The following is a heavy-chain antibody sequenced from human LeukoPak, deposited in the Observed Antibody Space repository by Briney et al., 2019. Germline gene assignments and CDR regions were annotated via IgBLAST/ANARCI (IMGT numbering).Heavy chain of an antibody. CDR2: IYYSGST. CDR1: GASISSSDYY. D-gene: IGHD3-10*01. Sequence: SETLSLTCTVSGASISSSDYYWGWIRQPPGKGLEWIGNIYYSGSTYYTPSLKSRVTISLDTSKNQFSLKLKNVTAADTAVYHCASGSGFGYWGQGTLVTVSS. J-gene: IGHJ4*02. V-gene: IGHV4-39*07. CDR3: ASGSGFGY.